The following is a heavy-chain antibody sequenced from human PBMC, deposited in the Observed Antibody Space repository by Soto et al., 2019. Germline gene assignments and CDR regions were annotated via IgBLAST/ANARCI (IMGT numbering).Heavy chain of an antibody. CDR3: TRGITIEDYYYGMDV. CDR2: IRSKAYGGTT. D-gene: IGHD3-3*01. J-gene: IGHJ6*02. V-gene: IGHV3-49*03. CDR1: GFTFGDYA. Sequence: GSLRLSCTASGFTFGDYAMSWFRQAPGKGLEWVGFIRSKAYGGTTEYAASVKGRFTISRDDSKSIAYLQMNSLKTEDTAVYYCTRGITIEDYYYGMDVWGQGTTVTVSS.